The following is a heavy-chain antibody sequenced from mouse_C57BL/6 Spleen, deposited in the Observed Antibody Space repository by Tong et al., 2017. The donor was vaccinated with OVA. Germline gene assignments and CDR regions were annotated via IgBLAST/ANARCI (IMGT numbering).Heavy chain of an antibody. Sequence: EVQLQESGGGLVQPGESLKLSCESNEYEFPSHDMSWVRKTPEKRLEWVAYISNGGGSTYYPDTVKGRFTISRDNAKNTLYLQMSRLKSEDTAMYYCARQDYGSSYGYFDVWGTGTTVTVSS. CDR3: ARQDYGSSYGYFDV. J-gene: IGHJ1*03. CDR2: ISNGGGST. D-gene: IGHD1-1*01. V-gene: IGHV5-2*01. CDR1: EYEFPSHD.